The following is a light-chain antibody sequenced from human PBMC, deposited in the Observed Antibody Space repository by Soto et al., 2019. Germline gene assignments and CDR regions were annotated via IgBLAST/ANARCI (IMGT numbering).Light chain of an antibody. CDR3: SSYTSSSSIV. J-gene: IGLJ1*01. V-gene: IGLV2-14*01. Sequence: QSVLTQPASVSGSPGQSITISCTGTSRVVGGYNYVSWYQQHPGKAPKLMIYDVSNRPSGVSNRFSGSKSGNTASLTISGLQAEDEADYYCSSYTSSSSIVFGTGTKVTVL. CDR1: SRVVGGYNY. CDR2: DVS.